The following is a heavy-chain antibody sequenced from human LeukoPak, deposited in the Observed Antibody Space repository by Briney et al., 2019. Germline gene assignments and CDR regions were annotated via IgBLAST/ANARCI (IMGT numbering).Heavy chain of an antibody. CDR3: ARDLRVDFWSGFSYYMDV. V-gene: IGHV3-30-3*01. D-gene: IGHD3-3*01. J-gene: IGHJ6*03. Sequence: GSLRLSCAASGFTFSSYAMHWVRQAPGKGLEWVAVISYDGSNKYYADSVKGRFTISRDNSKNTLYLQMNSLRAEDTAVYYCARDLRVDFWSGFSYYMDVWGKGTTVTVSS. CDR1: GFTFSSYA. CDR2: ISYDGSNK.